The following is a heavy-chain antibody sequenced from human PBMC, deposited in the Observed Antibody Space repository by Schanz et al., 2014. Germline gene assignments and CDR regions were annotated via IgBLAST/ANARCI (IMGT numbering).Heavy chain of an antibody. V-gene: IGHV3-23*04. CDR1: GFTFSNYA. J-gene: IGHJ3*02. CDR2: ITGSGDTT. Sequence: EEQLVESGGGLVQPGGSLRLSCAASGFTFSNYAMTWVRQAPGKGLEWVSGITGSGDTTYNADSVKGWFTISRANSKNTLYLQMNSLRAEDTAVYYCANGGGISTGRGDAYHIWGQGTMVTVSS. CDR3: ANGGGISTGRGDAYHI. D-gene: IGHD1-26*01.